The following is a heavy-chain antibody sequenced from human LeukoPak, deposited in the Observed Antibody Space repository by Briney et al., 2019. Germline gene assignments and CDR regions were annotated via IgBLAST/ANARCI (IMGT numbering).Heavy chain of an antibody. CDR1: GFTFSSYA. CDR3: NTVLSYSNYVRFDF. CDR2: ISYDGSNK. Sequence: GGSLRLSCAASGFTFSSYAMHWVRQAPGKGLEWVAVISYDGSNKYYADSVKGRFTISRDNSKNTLYLQMNSLRAEDTAEYYCNTVLSYSNYVRFDFWGQGTLVTVSS. V-gene: IGHV3-30-3*01. J-gene: IGHJ4*02. D-gene: IGHD4-11*01.